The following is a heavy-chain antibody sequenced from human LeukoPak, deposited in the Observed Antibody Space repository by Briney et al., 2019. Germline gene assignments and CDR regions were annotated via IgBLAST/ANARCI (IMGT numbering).Heavy chain of an antibody. Sequence: GDLRLHCSGSRFSFLSYCMEWGRPAPRKGVEWVSFISSTSDYIYYADSVKGRFTISRDNAKNSLYLQMNTLRAEDTAVYYCARDYYGDYVFDYWGQGTLVTVSS. CDR3: ARDYYGDYVFDY. CDR2: ISSTSDYI. CDR1: RFSFLSYC. J-gene: IGHJ4*02. V-gene: IGHV3-21*01. D-gene: IGHD4-17*01.